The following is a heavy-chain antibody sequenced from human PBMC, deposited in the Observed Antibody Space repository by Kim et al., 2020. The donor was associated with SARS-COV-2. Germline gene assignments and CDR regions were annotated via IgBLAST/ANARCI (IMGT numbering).Heavy chain of an antibody. J-gene: IGHJ6*02. CDR2: LTWNSGTI. CDR3: AKEIHDPYLGLDV. Sequence: GGSLRLSCAASGFTFGEYGMHWVRQGPGKGLEWVSSLTWNSGTIFYADSVKGRFIISRDNAKSSLYLQMNSLRAEDTALYYCAKEIHDPYLGLDVWGQGT. CDR1: GFTFGEYG. V-gene: IGHV3-9*01. D-gene: IGHD1-1*01.